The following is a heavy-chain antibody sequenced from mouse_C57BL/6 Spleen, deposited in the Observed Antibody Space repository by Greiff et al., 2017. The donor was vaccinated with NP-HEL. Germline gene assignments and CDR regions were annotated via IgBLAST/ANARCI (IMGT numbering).Heavy chain of an antibody. D-gene: IGHD2-4*01. CDR3: ARGGAYYDYDENYAMDY. J-gene: IGHJ4*01. CDR1: GYAFSSSW. Sequence: QVQLQQSGPELVKPGASVKISCKASGYAFSSSWMNWVKQRPGKGLEWIGRIYPGDGDTNYNGKFKGKATLTADKSSSTAYMQLSSLTSEDSAVYFCARGGAYYDYDENYAMDYWGQGTSVTVSS. CDR2: IYPGDGDT. V-gene: IGHV1-82*01.